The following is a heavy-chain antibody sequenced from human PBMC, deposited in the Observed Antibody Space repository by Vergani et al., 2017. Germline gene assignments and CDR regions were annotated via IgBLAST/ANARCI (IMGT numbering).Heavy chain of an antibody. CDR2: IWYDGSNK. CDR3: ARGARRKCSGGSCYSVDD. D-gene: IGHD2-15*01. Sequence: QVQLVESGGGVVQPGRSLRLSCAASGFTFSSYGMHWVRQAPGKGLEWVAVIWYDGSNKYYADSVKGRFTISRDNSKNTLYLQMNSLRAEDTAVYYCARGARRKCSGGSCYSVDDWGQGTLVTVSS. J-gene: IGHJ4*02. CDR1: GFTFSSYG. V-gene: IGHV3-33*01.